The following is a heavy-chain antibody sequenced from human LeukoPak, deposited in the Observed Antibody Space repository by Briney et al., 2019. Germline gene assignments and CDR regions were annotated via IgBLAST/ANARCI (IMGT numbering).Heavy chain of an antibody. V-gene: IGHV3-11*01. J-gene: IGHJ4*02. D-gene: IGHD2-2*01. CDR3: ARHCLSRYDPEEDIVEEPGAHFDH. Sequence: PGGSLRLSCAASAFTFSDYYMSWIRQAPGKGLEWISYISRSPSIISYADSVKGRFTISRDNAKNLVFLQMDSLRAEDTAVYYCARHCLSRYDPEEDIVEEPGAHFDHWGPGTLVTVSS. CDR2: ISRSPSII. CDR1: AFTFSDYY.